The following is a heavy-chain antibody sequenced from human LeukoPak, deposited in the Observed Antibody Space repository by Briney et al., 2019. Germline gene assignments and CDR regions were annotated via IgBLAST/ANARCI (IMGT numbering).Heavy chain of an antibody. D-gene: IGHD2-21*01. CDR1: GGSISGHY. V-gene: IGHV4-4*07. CDR3: AREGGRVKAIGTFDI. J-gene: IGHJ3*02. CDR2: MYSSGST. Sequence: SETLSLTCTVSGGSISGHYWSWIRQPAGKGLEWIGRMYSSGSTNYNPSLKSRVIMSVDTSKNQFSLKLRSVTAADTAVYYCAREGGRVKAIGTFDIWGQGTMVTASS.